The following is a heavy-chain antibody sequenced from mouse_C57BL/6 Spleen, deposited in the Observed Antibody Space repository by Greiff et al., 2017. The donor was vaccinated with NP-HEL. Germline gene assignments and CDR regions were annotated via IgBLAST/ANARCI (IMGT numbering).Heavy chain of an antibody. J-gene: IGHJ3*01. Sequence: DVQLQESGPGLVKPSQSLSLTCSVTGYSITSGYYWNWIRQFPGNKLEWMGYISYDGSNNYNPSLKNRISITRDTSKNQFFLKLNSVTTEDTATYYCARDQFYYDYDGIFAYWGQGTLVTVSA. V-gene: IGHV3-6*01. CDR3: ARDQFYYDYDGIFAY. D-gene: IGHD2-4*01. CDR1: GYSITSGYY. CDR2: ISYDGSN.